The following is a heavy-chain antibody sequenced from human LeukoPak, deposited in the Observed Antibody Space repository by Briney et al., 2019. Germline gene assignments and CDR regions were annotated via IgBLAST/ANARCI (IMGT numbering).Heavy chain of an antibody. J-gene: IGHJ6*03. CDR3: ANPTNPHYYYMDV. Sequence: GGSLRLSCAASGFTFSSYAMSWVRQAPGKGLEWVSAISGSGGSTYYADSVKGRFTISRDNSKNTLYLQMNSLRAEDTAVYYCANPTNPHYYYMDVWGKGTTVTVSS. V-gene: IGHV3-23*01. CDR2: ISGSGGST. CDR1: GFTFSSYA.